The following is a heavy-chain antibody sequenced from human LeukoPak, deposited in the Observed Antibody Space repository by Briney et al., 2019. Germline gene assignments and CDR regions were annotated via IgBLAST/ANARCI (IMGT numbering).Heavy chain of an antibody. Sequence: ASVKVSCKASGYSFSSYDINWVRQATGQGLEWMGWMNPSSGNTGSAQKFQGRVTMTRNTSTRTAYMELSSLRSEDTAICYCARGNSHLDHWGQGTLIIVSS. J-gene: IGHJ1*01. V-gene: IGHV1-8*01. CDR2: MNPSSGNT. CDR1: GYSFSSYD. D-gene: IGHD2/OR15-2a*01. CDR3: ARGNSHLDH.